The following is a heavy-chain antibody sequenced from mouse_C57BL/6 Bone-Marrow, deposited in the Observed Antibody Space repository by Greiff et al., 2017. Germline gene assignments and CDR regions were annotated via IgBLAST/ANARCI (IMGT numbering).Heavy chain of an antibody. J-gene: IGHJ2*01. V-gene: IGHV5-4*03. D-gene: IGHD1-1*01. CDR1: GFTFSSYA. Sequence: EVKLMESGGGLVKPGGSLKLSCAASGFTFSSYAMSWVRQTPEKRLEWVATISDGGSYTYYPDNVKGRFTISRDNAKNNLYLQMSHLKSEDTAMYYCARGGPTGVDYWGQGTTLTVSA. CDR2: ISDGGSYT. CDR3: ARGGPTGVDY.